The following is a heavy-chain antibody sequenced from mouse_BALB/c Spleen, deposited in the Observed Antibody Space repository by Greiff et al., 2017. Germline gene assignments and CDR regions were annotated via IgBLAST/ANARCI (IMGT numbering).Heavy chain of an antibody. D-gene: IGHD2-14*01. CDR1: GFTFSDYY. CDR3: ARDGRYRYEYFDY. V-gene: IGHV5-4*02. J-gene: IGHJ2*01. CDR2: ISDGGSYT. Sequence: EVKLVESGGGLVKPGGSLKLSCAASGFTFSDYYMYWVRQTPEKRLEWVATISDGGSYTYYPDSVKGRFTISRDNAKNTLYLQMSSLKSEDTAMYYCARDGRYRYEYFDYWGQGTTLTVSS.